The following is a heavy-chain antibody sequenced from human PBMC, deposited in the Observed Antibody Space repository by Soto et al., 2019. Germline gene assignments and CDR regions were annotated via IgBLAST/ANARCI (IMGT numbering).Heavy chain of an antibody. CDR2: IYYSGST. CDR3: ARLRTITGGFYGMDV. Sequence: PSETLSLTCTVSGGSISSSSYYWGWIRQPPGKGLEWIGSIYYSGSTYYNPSLKSPVTISVDTSKNQFSLKLSSVTAADTAVYYCARLRTITGGFYGMDVWGQGTTVTVSS. V-gene: IGHV4-39*01. D-gene: IGHD5-12*01. J-gene: IGHJ6*02. CDR1: GGSISSSSYY.